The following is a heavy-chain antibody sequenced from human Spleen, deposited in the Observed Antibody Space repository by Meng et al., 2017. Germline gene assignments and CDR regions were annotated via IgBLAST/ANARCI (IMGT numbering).Heavy chain of an antibody. J-gene: IGHJ4*02. CDR1: GYTFTSYD. CDR2: MNPNSGTT. D-gene: IGHD3-10*01. CDR3: ARRVVRGVSRPGHHFDF. V-gene: IGHV1-8*03. Sequence: ASVKVSCKVSGYTFTSYDMHWVRQATGQGLEWVGWMNPNSGTTGYAQKFQGRVIITRNISNSTAYMELSSLTSEDTAVYYCARRVVRGVSRPGHHFDFWGQGTLVTVS.